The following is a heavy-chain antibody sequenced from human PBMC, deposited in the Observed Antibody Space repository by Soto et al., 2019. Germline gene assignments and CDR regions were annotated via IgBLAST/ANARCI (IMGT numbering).Heavy chain of an antibody. D-gene: IGHD3-10*01. CDR1: GFTFGDSY. Sequence: QVQLVESGGGLVKPGGSLRLSCAASGFTFGDSYMSWIRQAPGKGLEWISCISYSGDTTYYAASVKGRFTVSRDNTKNSLYLQMNSLRAEDTAVYYCARGTRNSGHALDIWGQGTMVTISS. J-gene: IGHJ3*02. CDR3: ARGTRNSGHALDI. CDR2: ISYSGDTT. V-gene: IGHV3-11*01.